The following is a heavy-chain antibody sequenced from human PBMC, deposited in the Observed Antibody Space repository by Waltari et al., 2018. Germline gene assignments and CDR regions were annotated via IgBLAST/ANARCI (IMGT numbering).Heavy chain of an antibody. CDR1: EFIFRNYD. D-gene: IGHD6-25*01. CDR2: ISRGSSYV. J-gene: IGHJ4*02. V-gene: IGHV3-21*02. Sequence: EVQLVESGGGLVKPGGSLRLSCAASEFIFRNYDMNWVRQAPGKGLEWVSSISRGSSYVYYADSVKGRFSISRDNAKNSLYLQMNSLRAEDTAVYYCARAHGAAARLDFDYWGQGTLVTVSS. CDR3: ARAHGAAARLDFDY.